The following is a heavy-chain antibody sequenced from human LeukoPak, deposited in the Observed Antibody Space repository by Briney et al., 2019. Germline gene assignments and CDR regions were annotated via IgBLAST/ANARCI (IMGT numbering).Heavy chain of an antibody. CDR2: IKQDGSEK. V-gene: IGHV3-7*01. Sequence: GGSLRLSCAASGFTFSSYSMNWVRQAPGKGLEWVANIKQDGSEKYYVDSVKGRFTISRDNAKNSLYLQMNSLRAEDTAVYYCAREMYYYDSSGYYYMDVWGKGTTVTVSS. D-gene: IGHD3-22*01. J-gene: IGHJ6*03. CDR3: AREMYYYDSSGYYYMDV. CDR1: GFTFSSYS.